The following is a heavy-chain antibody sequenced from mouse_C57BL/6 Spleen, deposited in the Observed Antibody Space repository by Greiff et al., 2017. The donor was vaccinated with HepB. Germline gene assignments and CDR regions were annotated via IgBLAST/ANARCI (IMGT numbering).Heavy chain of an antibody. CDR1: GYTFTDYY. D-gene: IGHD2-2*01. CDR2: INPNNGGT. CDR3: ARCGYDWYFDV. Sequence: EVQLQQSGPELVKPGASVKISCKASGYTFTDYYMNWVKQSHGKSLEWIGDINPNNGGTSYNQKFKGKATLTVDKSSSTAYMELRSLTSEDSAVYYCARCGYDWYFDVWGTGTTVTVSS. J-gene: IGHJ1*03. V-gene: IGHV1-26*01.